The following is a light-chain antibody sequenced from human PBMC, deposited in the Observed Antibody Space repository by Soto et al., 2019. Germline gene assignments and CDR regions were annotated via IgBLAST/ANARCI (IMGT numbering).Light chain of an antibody. CDR3: QQRTNWPTST. Sequence: EIVLTQSPATLSLSPGERATLSCRASQNVRSYLAWYQQKPGQAPRLLIHDASSRATGIPDRFSGSGSGTDFTLTISSLEPEDSAVYYCQQRTNWPTSTFGQGPRLEI. CDR1: QNVRSY. J-gene: IGKJ5*01. CDR2: DAS. V-gene: IGKV3-11*01.